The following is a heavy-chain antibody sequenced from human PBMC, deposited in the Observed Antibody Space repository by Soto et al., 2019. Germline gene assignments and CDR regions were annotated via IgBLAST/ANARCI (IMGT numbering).Heavy chain of an antibody. J-gene: IGHJ5*02. Sequence: ELQLLESGGGLVQPGGSLRLSCAASGFTFSGYAMSWVRQAPGKGLEWVSAIGSGSPFYADSVKGRFTISRDNANSMLYLQMNSLRADDTAVYFCAQDLGSSWYHYNSFAPGGQGTLVTVSS. CDR1: GFTFSGYA. D-gene: IGHD6-13*01. V-gene: IGHV3-23*01. CDR3: AQDLGSSWYHYNSFAP. CDR2: IGSGSP.